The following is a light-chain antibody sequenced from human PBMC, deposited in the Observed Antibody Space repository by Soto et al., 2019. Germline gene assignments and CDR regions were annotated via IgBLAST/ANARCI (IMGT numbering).Light chain of an antibody. V-gene: IGKV3-15*01. CDR1: QSVSSN. CDR3: QQSYSTPLA. Sequence: EIVLTQSPATLSLSPGERATLSCRASQSVSSNLAWYQQKPGQAPRLLIYGASSRATGIPVRFSGSGSGTDFTLTISSLQPEDFATYYCQQSYSTPLAFGQGTKVDIK. CDR2: GAS. J-gene: IGKJ1*01.